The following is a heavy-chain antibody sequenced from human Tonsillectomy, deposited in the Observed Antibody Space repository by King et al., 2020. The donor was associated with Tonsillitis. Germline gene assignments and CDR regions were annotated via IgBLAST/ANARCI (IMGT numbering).Heavy chain of an antibody. CDR3: VRDPAAGQFDY. J-gene: IGHJ4*02. V-gene: IGHV4-39*07. CDR2: IYYSGST. Sequence: QLQESGPGVVKPSETLSLTCTVSGGSISSSSYYWGCIRQPPGQGLEWIGSIYYSGSTYYNPSLKSRVTISVNTSKNQFSLRLSSVTAADTAVYYCVRDPAAGQFDYWGQGTLVTVSS. D-gene: IGHD6-13*01. CDR1: GGSISSSSYY.